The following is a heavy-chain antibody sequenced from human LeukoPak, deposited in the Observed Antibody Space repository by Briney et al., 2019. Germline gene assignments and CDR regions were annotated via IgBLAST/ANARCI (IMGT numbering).Heavy chain of an antibody. CDR2: IIPIFGTA. J-gene: IGHJ6*02. V-gene: IGHV1-69*13. CDR1: GGTFSSYA. Sequence: SVKVSCKASGGTFSSYAISWVRQAPGQGLEGMGGIIPIFGTANYAQKFQGRVTITADESTSTAYMELSSLRSEDTAVYYCARGQYRYDFWSGYLFPSDYYYGMDVWGQGTTVTVSS. D-gene: IGHD3-3*01. CDR3: ARGQYRYDFWSGYLFPSDYYYGMDV.